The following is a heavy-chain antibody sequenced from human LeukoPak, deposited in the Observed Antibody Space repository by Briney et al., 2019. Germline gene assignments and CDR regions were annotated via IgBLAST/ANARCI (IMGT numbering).Heavy chain of an antibody. J-gene: IGHJ6*02. Sequence: SETLSLTCTVSGGSISSGGYYWSWIRQHPGKGLEWIGYIYYCRSTYYNPSLKSRVTISVDTSKNQFSLKLSSVTAADTAVYYCARGTLTMVRGVIYYDYGMDVWGQGTTVTVSS. V-gene: IGHV4-31*03. CDR2: IYYCRST. CDR3: ARGTLTMVRGVIYYDYGMDV. D-gene: IGHD3-10*01. CDR1: GGSISSGGYY.